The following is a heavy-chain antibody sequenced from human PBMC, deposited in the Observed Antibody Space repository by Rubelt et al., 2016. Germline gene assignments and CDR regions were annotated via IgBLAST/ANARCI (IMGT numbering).Heavy chain of an antibody. CDR3: ARASATTVAGIGY. J-gene: IGHJ4*02. V-gene: IGHV5-10-1*03. D-gene: IGHD6-19*01. CDR1: GYSFTSYW. Sequence: EVQLVQSGAEVKKPGESLIISCKGSGYSFTSYWISWVRQMPGKGLEWMGRMDPSDSYTKYSPPFQGHVTMSVDKSISTAYLQGNNLKASDTAIYYCARASATTVAGIGYWGQGTLVTVSS. CDR2: MDPSDSYT.